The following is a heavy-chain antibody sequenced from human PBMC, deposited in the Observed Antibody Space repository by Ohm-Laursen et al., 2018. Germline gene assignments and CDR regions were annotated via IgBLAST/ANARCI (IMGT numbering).Heavy chain of an antibody. CDR1: GYSISSGYY. D-gene: IGHD6-19*01. V-gene: IGHV4-38-2*01. J-gene: IGHJ4*02. CDR3: AKYSSDSKLAYYFDY. Sequence: TLSLTCAVSGYSISSGYYWGWVRQPPGKGLEWIGSIYHSGGTYYNPSLTLKSRVTISVDTSKNHFSLKLSSVTAADSAVYYCAKYSSDSKLAYYFDYWGQGTLGTVSA. CDR2: IYHSGGT.